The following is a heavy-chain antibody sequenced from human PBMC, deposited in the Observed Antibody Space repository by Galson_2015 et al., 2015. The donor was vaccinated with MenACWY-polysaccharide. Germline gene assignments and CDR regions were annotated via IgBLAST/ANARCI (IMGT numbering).Heavy chain of an antibody. CDR3: ARLVGGSGSSPLFDYYYYGMDL. J-gene: IGHJ6*02. V-gene: IGHV3-30-3*01. Sequence: SLRLSCAASGLTFSSYAMYWVRQAPGKGLEWVAGISYEGSNKYYADSVKGRCTISRDNSKSTLYLQMDSLRAEDTAEFYCARLVGGSGSSPLFDYYYYGMDLWGQGTTVTVSS. CDR2: ISYEGSNK. CDR1: GLTFSSYA. D-gene: IGHD3-10*01.